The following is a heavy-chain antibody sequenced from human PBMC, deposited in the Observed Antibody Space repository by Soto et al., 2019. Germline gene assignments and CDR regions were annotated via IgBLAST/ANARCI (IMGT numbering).Heavy chain of an antibody. J-gene: IGHJ4*02. CDR2: IIPIFGTA. CDR3: ARGYDSRGYYFRGYYFDY. CDR1: GGTFSSYA. D-gene: IGHD3-22*01. Sequence: QVQLVQSGAEVKKPGSSVKVSCKASGGTFSSYAISWVRQAPGQGLEWMGGIIPIFGTANYAQKFQGRVTITAYESTSTAYMELSILISEDTAVYYCARGYDSRGYYFRGYYFDYWGQGTLVTVSS. V-gene: IGHV1-69*12.